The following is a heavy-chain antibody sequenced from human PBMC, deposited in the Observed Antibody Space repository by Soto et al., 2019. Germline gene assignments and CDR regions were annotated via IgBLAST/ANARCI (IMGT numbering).Heavy chain of an antibody. D-gene: IGHD5-18*01. V-gene: IGHV4-39*01. CDR1: GGSISSSSYY. J-gene: IGHJ4*02. Sequence: QLQLQESGPGLVKPSETLSLTCTVSGGSISSSSYYWGWIRQPPGKGLEWIGSIYYSGSTYYNPSLKSRVTISVDTSKNQFSLKLSSVTAADTAVYHCARQGYSYGYDYWGQGTLVTVSS. CDR3: ARQGYSYGYDY. CDR2: IYYSGST.